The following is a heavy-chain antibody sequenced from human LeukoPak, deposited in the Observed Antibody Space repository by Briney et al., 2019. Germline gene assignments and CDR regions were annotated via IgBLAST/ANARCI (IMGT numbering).Heavy chain of an antibody. CDR2: IYYSGST. J-gene: IGHJ3*01. D-gene: IGHD2-21*02. Sequence: SETLSLTCTVSGGSISSYYWSWIRQPPGKGLEWIGYIYYSGSTNYNPSLKSRVTISVDTSKNQFSLKLSSVTAADTAVYYCARERLGVTAFAFWGQGTMVTVSS. V-gene: IGHV4-59*01. CDR3: ARERLGVTAFAF. CDR1: GGSISSYY.